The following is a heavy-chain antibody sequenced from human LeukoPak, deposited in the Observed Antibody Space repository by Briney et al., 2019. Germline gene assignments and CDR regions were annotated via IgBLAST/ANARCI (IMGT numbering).Heavy chain of an antibody. CDR1: GGSISSYY. J-gene: IGHJ4*02. V-gene: IGHV4-59*01. Sequence: SETLSLTCTVSGGSISSYYWSWIRQPPGKGLEWIGYIYSSGSTDYNPSLRSRVTISVDTSKNQFSLKLSSVTAADTAVYYCAREGTTVTHFDYWGQGTLVTVSS. D-gene: IGHD4-17*01. CDR2: IYSSGST. CDR3: AREGTTVTHFDY.